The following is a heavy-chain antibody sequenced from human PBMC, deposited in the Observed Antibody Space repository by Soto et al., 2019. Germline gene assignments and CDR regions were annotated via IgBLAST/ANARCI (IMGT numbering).Heavy chain of an antibody. J-gene: IGHJ3*02. CDR1: GFTFSSYD. D-gene: IGHD6-13*01. V-gene: IGHV3-48*03. CDR3: ARDLAGLDGAFDI. CDR2: ISSSSSPI. Sequence: GGSLRLSCAASGFTFSSYDMNWVRQAPGKGLEWVSYISSSSSPIYYADSVKGRFTTSRDNAKNSLYLQMTSLRAEDTAVYYCARDLAGLDGAFDIWGQGTLVTVSS.